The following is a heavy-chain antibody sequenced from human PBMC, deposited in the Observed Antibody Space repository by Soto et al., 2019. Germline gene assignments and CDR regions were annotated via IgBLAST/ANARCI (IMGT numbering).Heavy chain of an antibody. J-gene: IGHJ6*02. CDR2: INHSGST. CDR1: GGSFSGYY. D-gene: IGHD6-19*01. V-gene: IGHV4-34*01. CDR3: ARGGIAVAANYYYGMDV. Sequence: QVQLQQWGAGLLKPSETLSLTCAVYGGSFSGYYWSWIRQPPGKGLEWIGEINHSGSTNYNPSLKSRVTISVDTSKIQFSLKLSSVTAADTAVYYCARGGIAVAANYYYGMDVWGQGTTVTVSS.